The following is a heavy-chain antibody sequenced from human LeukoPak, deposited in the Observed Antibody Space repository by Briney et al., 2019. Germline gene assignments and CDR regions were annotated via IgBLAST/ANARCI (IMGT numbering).Heavy chain of an antibody. Sequence: PGGSPRLSCAASGLIFSNYWMMWVRQAPGKGLEWVANIKEDGSEKYYADSVKGRFTVSRDNAENSLYLHMNRLRAEDTAVYYCTKYVMDVWGQGTTVTVSS. J-gene: IGHJ6*02. CDR1: GLIFSNYW. CDR2: IKEDGSEK. CDR3: TKYVMDV. V-gene: IGHV3-7*01.